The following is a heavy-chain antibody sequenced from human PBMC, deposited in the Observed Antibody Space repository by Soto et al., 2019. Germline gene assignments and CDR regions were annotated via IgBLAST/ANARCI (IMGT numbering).Heavy chain of an antibody. D-gene: IGHD3-22*01. CDR3: ARDYYDSSGYYWGYWYFDL. J-gene: IGHJ2*01. CDR2: ISSSSSYT. Sequence: QVQLVESGGGLVKPGGSLRLSCAASGFTFSDYYMSWIRQAPGKGLEWVSYISSSSSYTNYADSVKGRFTISRDNAKNSLYLQMNSLRAEYTAVYYCARDYYDSSGYYWGYWYFDLWGRGTLVTVSS. CDR1: GFTFSDYY. V-gene: IGHV3-11*06.